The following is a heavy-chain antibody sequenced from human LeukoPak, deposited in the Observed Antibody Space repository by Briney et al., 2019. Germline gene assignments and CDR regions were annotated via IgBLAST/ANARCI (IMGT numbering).Heavy chain of an antibody. V-gene: IGHV3-23*01. Sequence: GGSLRLSCAASGFTFSSYAMTWVRQAPGKGLEWVSSITGSGDGTSAADSVKGRFSISRDNSKNTLYLQMNSLRVEDTAVYYCAKAGLVRGGALDSWGQGTLVTVSS. CDR1: GFTFSSYA. CDR3: AKAGLVRGGALDS. J-gene: IGHJ4*02. D-gene: IGHD4/OR15-4a*01. CDR2: ITGSGDGT.